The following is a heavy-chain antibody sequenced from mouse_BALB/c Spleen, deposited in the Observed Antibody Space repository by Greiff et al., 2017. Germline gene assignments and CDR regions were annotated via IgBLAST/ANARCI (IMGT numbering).Heavy chain of an antibody. J-gene: IGHJ2*01. CDR3: ARDRAGNYYFDY. D-gene: IGHD2-1*01. V-gene: IGHV5-4*02. CDR1: GFTFSDYY. CDR2: ISDGGSYT. Sequence: EVKLMESGGGLVKPGGSLKLSCAASGFTFSDYYMYWVRQTPEKRLEWVATISDGGSYTYYPDSVKGRFTISRDNAKNNLYLQMSSLKSEDTAMYYCARDRAGNYYFDYWGQGTTLTVSS.